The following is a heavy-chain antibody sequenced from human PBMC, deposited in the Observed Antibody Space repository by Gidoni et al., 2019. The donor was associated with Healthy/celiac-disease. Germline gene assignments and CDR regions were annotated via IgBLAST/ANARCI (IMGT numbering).Heavy chain of an antibody. CDR3: AKRGQEWLVRDPVGFDY. CDR1: GFTFSSYA. J-gene: IGHJ4*02. D-gene: IGHD6-19*01. CDR2: ISGSGGST. Sequence: EVQLLESGGGLVQPGGSLRLSCAASGFTFSSYAMSWVRQAPGKGLEWVSAISGSGGSTYYADSVKGRFTISRDNSKNTLYLQMNSLRAEDTAVYYCAKRGQEWLVRDPVGFDYWGQGTLVTVSS. V-gene: IGHV3-23*01.